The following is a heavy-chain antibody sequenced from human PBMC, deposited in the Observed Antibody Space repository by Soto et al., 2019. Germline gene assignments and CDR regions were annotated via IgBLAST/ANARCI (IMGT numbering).Heavy chain of an antibody. V-gene: IGHV3-11*01. J-gene: IGHJ5*02. CDR3: ARSRVYAFWFDP. D-gene: IGHD2-8*01. Sequence: RRLSCAASGFTFSDYYMSWIRQAPGKGLEWVSYISSSGSTIYYADSVKGRFTISRDNAKNSLYLQMNSLRAEDTAVYYCARSRVYAFWFDPWGQGTLVTVSS. CDR1: GFTFSDYY. CDR2: ISSSGSTI.